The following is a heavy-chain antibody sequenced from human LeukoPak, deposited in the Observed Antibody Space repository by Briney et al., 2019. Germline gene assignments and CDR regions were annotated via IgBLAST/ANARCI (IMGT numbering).Heavy chain of an antibody. CDR2: ISGSGGST. V-gene: IGHV3-23*01. CDR1: GFTFSSYA. CDR3: AKDWYSSSVTTPDY. J-gene: IGHJ4*02. Sequence: GGSLRLSCAASGFTFSSYAMSWVRQAPGKGLEWVSAISGSGGSTYYADSVKGRFTISRDNSKNTLYLQMNSLRAEDTAVYYCAKDWYSSSVTTPDYWGQGTLVTVSS. D-gene: IGHD6-13*01.